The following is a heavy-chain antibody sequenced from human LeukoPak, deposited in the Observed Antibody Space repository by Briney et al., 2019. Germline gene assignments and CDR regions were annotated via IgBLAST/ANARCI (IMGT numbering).Heavy chain of an antibody. D-gene: IGHD5-12*01. V-gene: IGHV3-66*01. CDR3: AKDFRVDNYFDY. J-gene: IGHJ4*02. CDR1: EFSVGSNY. CDR2: IYSGGST. Sequence: GGSLRLSCAASEFSVGSNYMTWVRQAPGKGLEWVSLIYSGGSTYYADSVKGRFTISRDNSKNTLYLQMNSLRAEDTAVYYCAKDFRVDNYFDYWGQGTLVTVSS.